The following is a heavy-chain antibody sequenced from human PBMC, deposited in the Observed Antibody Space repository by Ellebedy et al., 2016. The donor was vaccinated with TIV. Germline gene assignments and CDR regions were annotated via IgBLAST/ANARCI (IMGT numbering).Heavy chain of an antibody. J-gene: IGHJ4*02. Sequence: ASVKVSXXASGYRLSRYYIHWMRQAPGRGLEWMGVIDPSNGGTSYSQKFQCRLLVTTDTSTSTVYMDLSSLRFDDTAMYYCARYHSSGDDYWGQGALVTVSS. V-gene: IGHV1-46*01. CDR1: GYRLSRYY. D-gene: IGHD3-22*01. CDR2: IDPSNGGT. CDR3: ARYHSSGDDY.